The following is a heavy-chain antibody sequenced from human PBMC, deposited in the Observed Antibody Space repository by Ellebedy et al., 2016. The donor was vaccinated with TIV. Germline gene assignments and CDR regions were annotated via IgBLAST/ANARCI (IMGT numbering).Heavy chain of an antibody. J-gene: IGHJ5*02. CDR2: ISGLNGKT. D-gene: IGHD6-19*01. CDR3: ARDNTVGGTNWFDP. CDR1: GYTFTSYG. Sequence: AASVKVSCKTSGYTFTSYGVSWVRQAPGQGLEWKGGISGLNGKTKYARTVQGRVTLTTDTAARTVYMELTSLRSDDTAVYYCARDNTVGGTNWFDPWGQGTLVIVSS. V-gene: IGHV1-18*01.